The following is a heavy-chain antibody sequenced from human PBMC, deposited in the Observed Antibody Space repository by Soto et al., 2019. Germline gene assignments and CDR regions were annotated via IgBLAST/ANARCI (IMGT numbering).Heavy chain of an antibody. CDR2: IWYDGSNK. CDR3: ASGSGECSGGSCYPDWFDP. CDR1: GFTFSSYG. Sequence: PGGSLRLSCAASGFTFSSYGMHWVRQAPGKGLEWVAVIWYDGSNKYYADSVKGRFTISRDNSKNTLYLQMNSLRAEDTAVYYCASGSGECSGGSCYPDWFDPWGQGTLVTVSS. J-gene: IGHJ5*02. D-gene: IGHD2-15*01. V-gene: IGHV3-33*01.